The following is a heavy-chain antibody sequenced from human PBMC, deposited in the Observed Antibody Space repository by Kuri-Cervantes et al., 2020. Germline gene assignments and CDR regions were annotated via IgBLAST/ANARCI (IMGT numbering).Heavy chain of an antibody. Sequence: SETLSLTCTVSGGSISSGDYYWSWIRQHPGKGLEWIGYIYYSGSTYYNPSLKSRVTISVDTSKNQFSLKLSSVTAADTAVYYCARADYYDSSGYYFYYGMDVWGQGTTVTVSS. J-gene: IGHJ6*02. CDR2: IYYSGST. V-gene: IGHV4-31*03. CDR1: GGSISSGDYY. D-gene: IGHD3-22*01. CDR3: ARADYYDSSGYYFYYGMDV.